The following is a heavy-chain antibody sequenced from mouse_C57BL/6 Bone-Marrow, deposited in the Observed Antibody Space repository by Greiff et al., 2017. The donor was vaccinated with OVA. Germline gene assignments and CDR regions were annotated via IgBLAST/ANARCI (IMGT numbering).Heavy chain of an antibody. CDR3: AREGVYDYPWFAY. D-gene: IGHD2-4*01. Sequence: VQLQQSGAELARPGASVKLSCKASGYTFTSYGISWVKQSTGQGLEWIGEIYPRRGNTYYNEKFKGKATLTADKSSSTAYMELRSLTSEDSAVYFCAREGVYDYPWFAYWGQGTLVTVSA. J-gene: IGHJ3*01. V-gene: IGHV1-81*01. CDR1: GYTFTSYG. CDR2: IYPRRGNT.